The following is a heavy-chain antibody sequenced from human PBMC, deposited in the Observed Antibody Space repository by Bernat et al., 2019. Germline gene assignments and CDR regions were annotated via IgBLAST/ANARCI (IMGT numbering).Heavy chain of an antibody. D-gene: IGHD7-27*01. CDR1: GFTFSSYS. CDR3: VRDLAWAFDH. CDR2: VSASGSPI. V-gene: IGHV3-48*02. J-gene: IGHJ4*02. Sequence: EVQLVESGGGLEQPGGSLRLSCAASGFTFSSYSMNWVRQAPGKGLEWVSYVSASGSPIYYADSVKGRFTISRDNAKNSLYLQMNSLRDGDTAVYYCVRDLAWAFDHWGQGTLVTVSS.